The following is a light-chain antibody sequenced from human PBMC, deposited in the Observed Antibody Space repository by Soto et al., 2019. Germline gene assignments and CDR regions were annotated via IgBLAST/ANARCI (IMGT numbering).Light chain of an antibody. CDR2: GAY. CDR3: QQYGSSLYT. Sequence: EIVLTQSPGPLSLSPGERVTLSCRSSKSVSSTYVAWYQQKPGQAPRLLIYGAYSRATGIPDRFSGSGSGTEFTLSISRLEPEDFAVYYCQQYGSSLYTFGQGTKLEIK. J-gene: IGKJ2*01. CDR1: KSVSSTY. V-gene: IGKV3-20*01.